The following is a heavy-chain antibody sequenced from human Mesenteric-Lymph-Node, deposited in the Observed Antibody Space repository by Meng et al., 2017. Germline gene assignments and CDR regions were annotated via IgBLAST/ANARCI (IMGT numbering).Heavy chain of an antibody. CDR3: ARAVVGYSYGNDAFDI. Sequence: SVKVSCKASGYTFTGYYMHWVRQAPGQGLEWMGGIIPIFGTANYAQKFQGRVTITTDESTSTAYMELSSLRSEDTAVYYCARAVVGYSYGNDAFDIWGQGIMVTVSS. CDR2: IIPIFGTA. CDR1: GYTFTGYY. J-gene: IGHJ3*02. D-gene: IGHD5-18*01. V-gene: IGHV1-69*05.